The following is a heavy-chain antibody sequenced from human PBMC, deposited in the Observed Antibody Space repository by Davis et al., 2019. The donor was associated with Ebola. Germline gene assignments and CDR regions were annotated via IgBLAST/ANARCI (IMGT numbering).Heavy chain of an antibody. CDR1: GGSISSDDW. V-gene: IGHV4/OR15-8*01. D-gene: IGHD3-16*01. CDR3: AGGPRYYFDY. Sequence: SETLSLTCAVSGGSISSDDWWSWVRQSPEKGLEWIGEISHSGSPTYNPSLISRVAMSLDKSRNQFSLNLRSVTAADTAVYYCAGGPRYYFDYWGRGTPVTVSS. CDR2: ISHSGSP. J-gene: IGHJ4*02.